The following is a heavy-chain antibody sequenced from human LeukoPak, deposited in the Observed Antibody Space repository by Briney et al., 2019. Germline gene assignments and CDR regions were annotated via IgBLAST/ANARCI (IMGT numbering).Heavy chain of an antibody. CDR3: ARGSELLWFGENGDWFDP. CDR2: ISYDGSNK. D-gene: IGHD3-10*01. CDR1: GFTFSSYA. V-gene: IGHV3-30*04. Sequence: PGGSLRLSCAASGFTFSSYAMHWVRQAPGKGLEWVAVISYDGSNKYYADSVKGRFTISRDNSKNTLYLQMNSLRAEDTAVYYCARGSELLWFGENGDWFDPWGQGTLVTVSS. J-gene: IGHJ5*02.